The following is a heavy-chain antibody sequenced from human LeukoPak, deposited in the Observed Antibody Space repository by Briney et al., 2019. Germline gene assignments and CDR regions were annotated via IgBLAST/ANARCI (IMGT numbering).Heavy chain of an antibody. Sequence: GGSLRLSCAASGFTFSSYWMGWVRQAPGKGLEGVANIKQDGSEKYYVGSVKGRFTISRDNAKNSLYLQMNSLRAEDTAVYYCAREWVIYCSSTSCQGGYFQHWGQGTLVTVSS. CDR3: AREWVIYCSSTSCQGGYFQH. J-gene: IGHJ1*01. V-gene: IGHV3-7*01. D-gene: IGHD2-2*01. CDR1: GFTFSSYW. CDR2: IKQDGSEK.